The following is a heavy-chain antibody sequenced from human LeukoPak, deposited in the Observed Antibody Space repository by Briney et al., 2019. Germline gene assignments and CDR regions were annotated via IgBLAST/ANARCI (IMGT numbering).Heavy chain of an antibody. V-gene: IGHV4-30-2*01. Sequence: SETLSLTCTVSGGSISSGGYYWSWIRQPPGKGLEWIGYIYHSGSTYYNPSLKSRVTISVDRSKNQFSLKLSSVTAADTAVYYCARRGGLRFLEWSPITAWFDPWGQGTLVTVSS. CDR1: GGSISSGGYY. J-gene: IGHJ5*02. CDR3: ARRGGLRFLEWSPITAWFDP. CDR2: IYHSGST. D-gene: IGHD3-3*01.